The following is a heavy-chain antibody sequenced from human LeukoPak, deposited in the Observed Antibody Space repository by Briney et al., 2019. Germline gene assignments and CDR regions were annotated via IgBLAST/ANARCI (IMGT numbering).Heavy chain of an antibody. V-gene: IGHV3-30-3*01. Sequence: PGRSLRLSCAASGLTFSTYAMHWVRQAPGKGLEWVAVISYDGNNKYYADSVKARFTVSRDNSKNTLYLQMDSLRAEDTALYYCARDNYGSDYWGQGTLVTVSS. J-gene: IGHJ4*02. CDR1: GLTFSTYA. CDR3: ARDNYGSDY. D-gene: IGHD3-10*01. CDR2: ISYDGNNK.